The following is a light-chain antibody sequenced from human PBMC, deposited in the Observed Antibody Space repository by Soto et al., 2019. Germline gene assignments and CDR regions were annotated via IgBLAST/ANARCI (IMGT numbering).Light chain of an antibody. CDR1: DVGGKS. Sequence: SYELTQPPSVSVAPGRTATISCGGDDVGGKSVQWYQQKPGQAPVLVLYDARDRPSGIPERFSGSNSGNTATLTISWVEAGDEADFYCQVWDTTTDQYIFGSGTKVTVL. CDR3: QVWDTTTDQYI. V-gene: IGLV3-21*02. CDR2: DAR. J-gene: IGLJ1*01.